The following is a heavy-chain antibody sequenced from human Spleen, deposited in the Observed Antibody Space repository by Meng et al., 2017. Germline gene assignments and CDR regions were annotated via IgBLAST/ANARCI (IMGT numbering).Heavy chain of an antibody. CDR3: ARGADTVRRVINL. V-gene: IGHV4-38-2*02. CDR1: GYSISSGYY. D-gene: IGHD3-10*01. CDR2: IYHSGST. Sequence: GSLRLSCTVSGYSISSGYYWGWIRQPPGKGLEWIGSIYHSGSTYYNPSLKSRVTISVDTSKNQFSLKLSSVTAADTAVYYCARGADTVRRVINLWGQGTLVTVSS. J-gene: IGHJ4*02.